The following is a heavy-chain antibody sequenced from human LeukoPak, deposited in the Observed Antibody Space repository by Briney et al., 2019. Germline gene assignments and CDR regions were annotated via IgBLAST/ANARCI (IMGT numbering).Heavy chain of an antibody. CDR2: ISGSGGST. CDR3: AKRAGISYCGGDCYSP. V-gene: IGHV3-23*01. J-gene: IGHJ4*02. Sequence: GGSLRLSCAASGFTFSSYAMSWVRQAPGKGLEWVSAISGSGGSTYYADSVKGRFTISRDNSKNTRYLQMNSLRAEDTAVYYCAKRAGISYCGGDCYSPWGQGTLVTVSS. D-gene: IGHD2-21*02. CDR1: GFTFSSYA.